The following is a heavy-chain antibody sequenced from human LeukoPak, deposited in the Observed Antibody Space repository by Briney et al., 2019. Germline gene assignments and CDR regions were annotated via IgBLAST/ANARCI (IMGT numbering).Heavy chain of an antibody. CDR3: ARDRSLGYSSGSYDY. D-gene: IGHD3-10*01. J-gene: IGHJ4*02. CDR1: GYSISSGYY. CDR2: IYHNGGT. V-gene: IGHV4-38-2*02. Sequence: SETLSLTCGVSGYSISSGYYWGWIRQPPGKGLEWIGYIYHNGGTYYNPSLKSRVTISVDTSKNQFSLKVTSVTAADTAVYYCARDRSLGYSSGSYDYWGQGTLVTVSS.